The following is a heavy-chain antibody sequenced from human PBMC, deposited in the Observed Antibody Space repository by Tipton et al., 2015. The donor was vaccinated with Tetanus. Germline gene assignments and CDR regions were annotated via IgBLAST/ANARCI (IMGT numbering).Heavy chain of an antibody. CDR3: ARRTQDGHNWDKFED. D-gene: IGHD5-24*01. J-gene: IGHJ4*02. CDR2: IYPGDSDT. CDR1: GYRFTDYW. Sequence: VQLVQSGAEVRKTGDSLKISCKGSGYRFTDYWIGWVRQMPGRGLQWMGIIYPGDSDTIYSPSFRGQVTFSADKSIYTAYLQWTSLKASDSSIYCCARRTQDGHNWDKFEDWGQGTQLTVSS. V-gene: IGHV5-51*01.